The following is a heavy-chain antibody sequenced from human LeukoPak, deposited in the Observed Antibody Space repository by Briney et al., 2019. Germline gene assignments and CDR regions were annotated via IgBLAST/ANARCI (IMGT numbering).Heavy chain of an antibody. J-gene: IGHJ4*02. CDR1: GGSISGYY. CDR3: ARDDSSGYWRY. V-gene: IGHV4-59*01. D-gene: IGHD3-22*01. CDR2: IYYSGST. Sequence: SETLSLTCTVSGGSISGYYWSWIRQPPGKGLEWIGYIYYSGSTNYNPSLKSRVTISVDTSKNQFSLKLSSVTAADTAVYYCARDDSSGYWRYWGQGTLVTVSS.